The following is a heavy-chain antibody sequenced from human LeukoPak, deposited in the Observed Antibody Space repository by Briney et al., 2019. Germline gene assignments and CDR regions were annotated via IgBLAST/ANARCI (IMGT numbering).Heavy chain of an antibody. CDR2: IYYSGST. V-gene: IGHV4-59*01. J-gene: IGHJ6*02. CDR3: ARDRRGMDV. Sequence: SETLSLTCTVSGGSISRYYWSWIRQPPGKGLEWIGYIYYSGSTNYNPSLKSRVTISVDTSKNQFSLKLSSVTAADTAVYYCARDRRGMDVWGQGTTVTVSS. CDR1: GGSISRYY.